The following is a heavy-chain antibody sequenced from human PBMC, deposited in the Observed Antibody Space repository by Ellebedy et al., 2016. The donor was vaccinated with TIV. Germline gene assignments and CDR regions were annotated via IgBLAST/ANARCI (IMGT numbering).Heavy chain of an antibody. D-gene: IGHD3-3*01. Sequence: GGSLRLSXVASKFTCSNFAMHCVPLAPGKGLEWVATFSDDDQSIHYTESVKGRFTISRDNSRNTVYLQMNGLRADDTAVYYCAKDLYKGNGYDFTFDYWGQGTLVTVSS. V-gene: IGHV3-30*18. CDR2: FSDDDQSI. CDR1: KFTCSNFA. CDR3: AKDLYKGNGYDFTFDY. J-gene: IGHJ4*02.